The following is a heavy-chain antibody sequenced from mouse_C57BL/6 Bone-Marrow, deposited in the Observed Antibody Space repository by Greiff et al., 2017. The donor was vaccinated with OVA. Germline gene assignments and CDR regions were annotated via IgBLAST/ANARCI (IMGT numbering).Heavy chain of an antibody. CDR3: ARGGAYDYDWYFDV. CDR1: GYSITSGYY. Sequence: DVKLQESGPGLVKPSQSLSLTCSVTGYSITSGYYWNWIRQFPGNKLEWMGYISYDGSNNYNPSLKNRISITRDTSKNQFFLKLNSVTTEDTATYYCARGGAYDYDWYFDVWGTGTTVTVSS. J-gene: IGHJ1*03. CDR2: ISYDGSN. V-gene: IGHV3-6*01. D-gene: IGHD2-4*01.